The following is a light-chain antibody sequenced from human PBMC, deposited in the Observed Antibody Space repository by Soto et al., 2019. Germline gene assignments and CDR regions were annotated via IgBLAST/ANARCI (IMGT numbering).Light chain of an antibody. J-gene: IGKJ2*01. Sequence: EVVLTQSPGTLSLSPGERASLSCRASQSIHSSFLACYQQKPGQAPRLLISGASSRATAIPDRLSGSGSGTDFTFNISRLEPEDFAVYYCQQYYTSPYTLGQGTKLEIK. CDR3: QQYYTSPYT. CDR1: QSIHSSF. V-gene: IGKV3-20*01. CDR2: GAS.